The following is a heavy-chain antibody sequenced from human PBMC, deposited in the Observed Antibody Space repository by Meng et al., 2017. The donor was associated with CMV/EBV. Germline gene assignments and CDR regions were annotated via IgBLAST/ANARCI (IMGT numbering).Heavy chain of an antibody. CDR1: GFTFGSYE. D-gene: IGHD6-13*01. CDR3: ASLSGWGSSWYGDAFDI. Sequence: GGPLRPSCAASGFTFGSYEMNWVRQAPGKGLEWVSYISSSGSTIYYADSVKGRFTISRDNAKNSLYLQMNSLRAEDTAVYYCASLSGWGSSWYGDAFDIWGQGTMVTVSS. V-gene: IGHV3-48*03. J-gene: IGHJ3*02. CDR2: ISSSGSTI.